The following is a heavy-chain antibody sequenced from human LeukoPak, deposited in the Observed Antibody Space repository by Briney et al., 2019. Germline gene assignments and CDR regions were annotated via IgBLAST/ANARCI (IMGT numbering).Heavy chain of an antibody. CDR3: ARRRELISIDY. V-gene: IGHV3-21*01. CDR1: GFTVSSNY. J-gene: IGHJ4*02. D-gene: IGHD1-26*01. CDR2: ISSSSSYI. Sequence: PGGSLRLSCAASGFTVSSNYMSWVRQAPGKGLEWVSSISSSSSYIYYADSVKGRFTISRDNAKNSLYLQMNSLRAEDTAVYYCARRRELISIDYWGQGTLVTVSS.